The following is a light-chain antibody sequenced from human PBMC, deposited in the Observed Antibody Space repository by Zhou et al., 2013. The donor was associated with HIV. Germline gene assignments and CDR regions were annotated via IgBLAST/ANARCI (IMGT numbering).Light chain of an antibody. J-gene: IGKJ2*01. CDR1: QSVSSSY. V-gene: IGKV3-20*01. CDR3: QQYGSSPRT. Sequence: EIVLTQSPGTLSLSPGERATLSCRASQSVSSSYLAWYQQKPGQAPRLLIYGASSRATGIPDRFSGSGSGTDFTLTISRLEPEDFAVYYCQQYGSSPRTFGQGTKLEDQT. CDR2: GAS.